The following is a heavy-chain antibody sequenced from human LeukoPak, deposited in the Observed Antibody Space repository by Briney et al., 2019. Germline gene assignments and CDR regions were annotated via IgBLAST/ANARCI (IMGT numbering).Heavy chain of an antibody. D-gene: IGHD2-21*02. J-gene: IGHJ4*02. V-gene: IGHV4-61*02. CDR3: ARDCGGDCGDYFDY. CDR2: IYTSGST. CDR1: GGSLSSGSYY. Sequence: SQTLSLTCTVSGGSLSSGSYYWSWIRQPAGKGLEWIGRIYTSGSTNYNPSLKSRVTISVDTSKNQFSLKLSSVTAADTAVYYCARDCGGDCGDYFDYWGQGTLVTVSS.